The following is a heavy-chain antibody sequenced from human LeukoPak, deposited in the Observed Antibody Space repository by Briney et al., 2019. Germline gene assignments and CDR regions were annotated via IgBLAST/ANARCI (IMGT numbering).Heavy chain of an antibody. Sequence: ASVKVSCKASGYTFTSYGISWVRQAPGQGLEWMGGIIPIFGTANYAQKFQGRVTITADESTSTAYMELSSLRSEDTAVYYCARRDIYYDSSGYYLAYYGMDVWGQGTTVTVSS. CDR3: ARRDIYYDSSGYYLAYYGMDV. CDR1: GYTFTSYG. D-gene: IGHD3-22*01. CDR2: IIPIFGTA. J-gene: IGHJ6*02. V-gene: IGHV1-69*13.